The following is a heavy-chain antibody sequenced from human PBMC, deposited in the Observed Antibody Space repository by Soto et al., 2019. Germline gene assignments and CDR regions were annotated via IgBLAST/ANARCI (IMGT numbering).Heavy chain of an antibody. Sequence: ASVKVSCKASGYTLTTFAMHWVRQAPGQGLEWMGWINAGNGNTKYSQKFQGRVTITRDTSANTAYMELSSLRSEDTAVYYCARPDSSGYYGWFDTWGQGTLVTVSS. D-gene: IGHD3-22*01. CDR2: INAGNGNT. J-gene: IGHJ5*02. V-gene: IGHV1-3*01. CDR1: GYTLTTFA. CDR3: ARPDSSGYYGWFDT.